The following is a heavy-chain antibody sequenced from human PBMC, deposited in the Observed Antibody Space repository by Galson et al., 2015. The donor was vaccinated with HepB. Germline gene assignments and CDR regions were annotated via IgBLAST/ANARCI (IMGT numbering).Heavy chain of an antibody. Sequence: SLRVSCAASGFTFGDYAMSWFRQAPGKGLEWVGFIRSKAYGGTTEYAASVKGRFTISRDDSKSIAYLQMNSLKTEDTAVYYCTRDLRIVGATGSFDYWGQGTLVTVSS. J-gene: IGHJ4*02. CDR2: IRSKAYGGTT. CDR3: TRDLRIVGATGSFDY. CDR1: GFTFGDYA. D-gene: IGHD1-26*01. V-gene: IGHV3-49*03.